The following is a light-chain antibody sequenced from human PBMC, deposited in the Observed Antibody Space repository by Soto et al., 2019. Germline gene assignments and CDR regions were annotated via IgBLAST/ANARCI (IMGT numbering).Light chain of an antibody. Sequence: ALTQPRSVSGSPGQSVTISCTGTSSDVGGYNYVSWYQQHPGKAPKLMIYDVSKRPSGVPDRFSGSKSGNTASLTISGLQAEDEADYYCCSYAGSYSVVFGGGTKLTV. CDR1: SSDVGGYNY. J-gene: IGLJ2*01. CDR3: CSYAGSYSVV. CDR2: DVS. V-gene: IGLV2-11*01.